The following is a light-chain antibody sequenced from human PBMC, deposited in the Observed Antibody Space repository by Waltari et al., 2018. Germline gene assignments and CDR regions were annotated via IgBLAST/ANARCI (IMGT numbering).Light chain of an antibody. CDR3: QMYVRLPVT. J-gene: IGKJ1*01. CDR2: DAA. V-gene: IGKV3-20*01. Sequence: EIVLTQSPGTLALSPGERATLSCRASQSVGRALAWYQQKPGQAPRLLIYDAASRATGISDKFSGSGSGTAFSLTINRVQPEHFAVYVGQMYVRLPVTFGQGTKVE. CDR1: QSVGRA.